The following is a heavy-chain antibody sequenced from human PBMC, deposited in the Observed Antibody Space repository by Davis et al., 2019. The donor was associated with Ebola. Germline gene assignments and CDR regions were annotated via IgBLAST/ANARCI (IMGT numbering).Heavy chain of an antibody. J-gene: IGHJ4*02. CDR2: MTTPGNSI. D-gene: IGHD2-2*01. Sequence: GESLKISCAASGFTFSDYHMSWIRQAPGKGLEWVAYMTTPGNSIYYADSVKGRFTISRDDAKNSLFLQMNSLRAEDTAVYYCARGYCTSTSCYPAYYFDYWGQGTLVTVSS. CDR1: GFTFSDYH. CDR3: ARGYCTSTSCYPAYYFDY. V-gene: IGHV3-11*04.